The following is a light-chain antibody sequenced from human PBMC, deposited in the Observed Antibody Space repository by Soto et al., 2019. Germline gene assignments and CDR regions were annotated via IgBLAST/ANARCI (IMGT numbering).Light chain of an antibody. V-gene: IGLV1-40*01. CDR1: SSNIGAGYD. Sequence: HSVLTQPPSVSGAPGQRVTISCTGSSSNIGAGYDVHWYQRLPGTAPKLLIYANNNRPSGVPDRFSGSKSGTSASLAITGLQAEDEADYYCQSYDSSLRVFGGGTKLTVL. CDR2: ANN. J-gene: IGLJ3*02. CDR3: QSYDSSLRV.